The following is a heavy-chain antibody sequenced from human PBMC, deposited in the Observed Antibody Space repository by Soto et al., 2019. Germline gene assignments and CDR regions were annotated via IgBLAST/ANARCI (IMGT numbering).Heavy chain of an antibody. J-gene: IGHJ4*02. Sequence: QVQLVQSGAEVKKPGASVKVSCKASGYTFTSYAMHWVRQAPGQRLEWMGWINAGNGNTKYSQKFQGRVTITRDTSASTAYMELSSLRSEDTALYYCARDLAAGEEWFPAIWGQVTLVTVSS. V-gene: IGHV1-3*01. CDR3: ARDLAAGEEWFPAI. CDR2: INAGNGNT. CDR1: GYTFTSYA. D-gene: IGHD3-3*01.